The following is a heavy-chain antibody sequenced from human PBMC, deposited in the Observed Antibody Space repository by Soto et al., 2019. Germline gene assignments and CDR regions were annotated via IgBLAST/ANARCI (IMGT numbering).Heavy chain of an antibody. CDR3: ARGRVLVRGYYYYGMDV. CDR1: GGSFRGYY. CDR2: INHSGST. D-gene: IGHD6-6*01. Sequence: LSLTCAVDGGSFRGYYCSWIRQPPGKGLEWIGEINHSGSTNYNPSLKSRVTISVDTSKNQFSLKLSSVTAADTAVYYCARGRVLVRGYYYYGMDVWGQGTTVTVSS. V-gene: IGHV4-34*01. J-gene: IGHJ6*02.